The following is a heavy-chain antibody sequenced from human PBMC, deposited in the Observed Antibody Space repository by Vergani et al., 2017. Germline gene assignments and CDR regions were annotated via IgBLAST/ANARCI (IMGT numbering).Heavy chain of an antibody. CDR1: GYTFTGYY. Sequence: QVQLVQSGAEVKKPGASVKVSCKASGYTFTGYYMHWVRQAPGQGLEWMGWINPNSGGTNYAQKFQGRVTMTRDTSISTAYMELSRLRSDDTAVYYCARAQLLWFVELVPYYYYGMDVWGRGITVTVSS. V-gene: IGHV1-2*02. CDR2: INPNSGGT. J-gene: IGHJ6*02. CDR3: ARAQLLWFVELVPYYYYGMDV. D-gene: IGHD3-10*01.